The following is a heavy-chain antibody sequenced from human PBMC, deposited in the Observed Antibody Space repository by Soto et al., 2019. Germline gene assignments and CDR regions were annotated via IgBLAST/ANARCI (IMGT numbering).Heavy chain of an antibody. CDR2: IIPIFGTA. J-gene: IGHJ4*02. Sequence: ASVKVSCKASGVTFSSYAISWVRQAPGQGLEWMGGIIPIFGTANYAQKFQGRVTITADESTSTAYMELSSLRSEDTAVYYCARGSTQLLSRYYFDYWGQGTLVTVSS. CDR1: GVTFSSYA. D-gene: IGHD2-2*01. CDR3: ARGSTQLLSRYYFDY. V-gene: IGHV1-69*13.